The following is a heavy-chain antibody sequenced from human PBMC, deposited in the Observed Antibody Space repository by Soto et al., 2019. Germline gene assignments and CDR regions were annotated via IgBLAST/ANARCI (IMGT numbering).Heavy chain of an antibody. V-gene: IGHV1-69*13. CDR3: ARYRAEMATISAFDY. CDR2: IIPIFGTA. Sequence: SVKVSCKVSGYTLTELSMHWVRQAPGKGLEWMGGIIPIFGTANYAQKFQGRVTITADESTSTAYMELSSLRSEDTAVYYCARYRAEMATISAFDYWGQGTLVTVSS. J-gene: IGHJ4*02. CDR1: GYTLTELS. D-gene: IGHD5-12*01.